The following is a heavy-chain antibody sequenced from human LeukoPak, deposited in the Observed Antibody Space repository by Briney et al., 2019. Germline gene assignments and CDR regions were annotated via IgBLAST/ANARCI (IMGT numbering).Heavy chain of an antibody. CDR3: ARGYYYDSSVYYAPDY. CDR2: INYSGST. CDR1: RGSISSNSYY. Sequence: SETLSLTCTVSRGSISSNSYYWGWVRQPPGKGLEWIGSINYSGSTYYNPSLKSRVTISVDTSKNQFSLKLSSVTAADTAVYYCARGYYYDSSVYYAPDYWGQGTLVTVSS. J-gene: IGHJ4*02. V-gene: IGHV4-39*01. D-gene: IGHD3-22*01.